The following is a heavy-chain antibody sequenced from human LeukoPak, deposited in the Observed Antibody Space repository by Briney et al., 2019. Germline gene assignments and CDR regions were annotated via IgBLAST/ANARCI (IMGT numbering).Heavy chain of an antibody. CDR2: IRYDGSNK. CDR3: ARDSVRNYDILTGYPDY. V-gene: IGHV3-30*02. D-gene: IGHD3-9*01. Sequence: GGSLRLSCAASGFTFSSYGMHWVRQAPGKGLEWVAFIRYDGSNKYYADSVKGRFTISRDNSKNTLYLQMNSLRAEDTAVYYCARDSVRNYDILTGYPDYWGQGTLVTVSS. CDR1: GFTFSSYG. J-gene: IGHJ4*02.